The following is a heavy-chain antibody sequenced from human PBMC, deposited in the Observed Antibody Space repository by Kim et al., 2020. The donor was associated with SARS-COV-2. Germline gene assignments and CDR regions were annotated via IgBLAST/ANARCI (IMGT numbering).Heavy chain of an antibody. Sequence: SRVTISVDTSKNQFSLKLSSVTAADTAVYYCARQDLFVGMIVVVTLYFDYWGQGTLVTVSS. CDR3: ARQDLFVGMIVVVTLYFDY. J-gene: IGHJ4*02. V-gene: IGHV4-39*01. D-gene: IGHD3-22*01.